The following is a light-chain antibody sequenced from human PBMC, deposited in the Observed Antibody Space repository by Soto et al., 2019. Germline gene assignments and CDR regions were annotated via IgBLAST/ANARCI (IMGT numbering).Light chain of an antibody. CDR1: SSNIWAGYD. V-gene: IGLV1-40*01. J-gene: IGLJ2*01. CDR3: QSYDSSLSGSHVV. CDR2: GNI. Sequence: QSVLTQPPSVSGAPGQRVTISCTGSSSNIWAGYDVHWYQQLPGSAPKLLIYGNINRPSGVPDRFSGSKSGTSASLAITGLQAEDEADYYCQSYDSSLSGSHVVFGGGTKVTVL.